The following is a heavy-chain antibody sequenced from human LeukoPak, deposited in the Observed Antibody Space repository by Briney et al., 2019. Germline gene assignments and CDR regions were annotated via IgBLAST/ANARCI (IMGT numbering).Heavy chain of an antibody. CDR2: INPNNGDT. CDR3: ARGIPSFSLFGMVIY. D-gene: IGHD3-3*01. CDR1: GDDFPCND. J-gene: IGHJ4*02. V-gene: IGHV1-2*02. Sequence: ASVNVSYTASGDDFPCNDKGMARQAPGQVIEWIGWINPNNGDTNYAQKFQGRVTMTRDTSVSTAFMELSTLKSDDAAVYYCARGIPSFSLFGMVIYWGQGTLLTVSP.